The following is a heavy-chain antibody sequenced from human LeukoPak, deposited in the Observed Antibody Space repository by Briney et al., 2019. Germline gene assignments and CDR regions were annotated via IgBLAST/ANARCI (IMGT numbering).Heavy chain of an antibody. Sequence: PGGSLRLSCAASGFTLSSYAMSWVRQAPGKGLEWVSAISGSGGSTYYADSVKGRFTISRDNSKNTLYLQMNSLRAEDTAVYYCAKDPGVAARSACFDYWGQGTLVTVSS. J-gene: IGHJ4*02. CDR1: GFTLSSYA. D-gene: IGHD6-6*01. CDR3: AKDPGVAARSACFDY. CDR2: ISGSGGST. V-gene: IGHV3-23*01.